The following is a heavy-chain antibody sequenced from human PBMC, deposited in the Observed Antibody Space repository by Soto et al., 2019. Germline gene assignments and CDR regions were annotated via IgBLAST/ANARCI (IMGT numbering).Heavy chain of an antibody. CDR3: ARGRENYSYFDY. D-gene: IGHD1-26*01. CDR1: GFTFSTYW. Sequence: GGSLRLSCAASGFTFSTYWMHWVRQTPGKGLVWVSRVNSDGHDTVYADSVKGRFTLSRDNAKNTVFLQMSCLRAEDTAVYYCARGRENYSYFDYWGQRIVVTVSS. V-gene: IGHV3-74*01. CDR2: VNSDGHDT. J-gene: IGHJ4*02.